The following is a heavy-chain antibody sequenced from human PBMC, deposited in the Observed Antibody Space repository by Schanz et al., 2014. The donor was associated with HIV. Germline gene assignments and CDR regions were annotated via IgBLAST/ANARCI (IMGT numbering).Heavy chain of an antibody. Sequence: QVQLVESGGGVVKPGGSLRLSWAASGFTFSSYGKHWVRPAPGKGREGGAVIWNDGTNKYHADSVKGRFTISRDNAKNSLSLQMNSLRDEDTAVYYCARSPSYGMDVWGQGTTVTVSS. CDR2: IWNDGTNK. CDR1: GFTFSSYG. V-gene: IGHV3-33*01. CDR3: ARSPSYGMDV. J-gene: IGHJ6*02.